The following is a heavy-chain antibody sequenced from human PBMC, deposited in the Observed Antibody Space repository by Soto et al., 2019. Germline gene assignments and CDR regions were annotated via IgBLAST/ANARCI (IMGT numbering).Heavy chain of an antibody. CDR3: ARDRLVPYGYGMDV. D-gene: IGHD2-2*01. Sequence: GGSLRLSCAASGFTFRSYGIHWVRQAPGKGLEWVALIWFDGSKKYYVDSVKGRFAVSRDNSKNTLYLQMNSLRVEDTAVYYCARDRLVPYGYGMDVWGKGTTGTVSS. CDR2: IWFDGSKK. CDR1: GFTFRSYG. V-gene: IGHV3-33*01. J-gene: IGHJ6*04.